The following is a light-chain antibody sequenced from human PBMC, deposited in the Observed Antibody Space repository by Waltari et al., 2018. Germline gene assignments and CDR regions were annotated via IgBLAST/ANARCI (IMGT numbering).Light chain of an antibody. Sequence: EIVMTQSPATLSVSPGERATLSCRASQSISSQLAWYQQKPGQAPRLLIYGASTRATGIPARFSGSGSGTEFTLTISSLQSEDFADYFCQQYHESPPITFGPGTKVDIK. CDR2: GAS. J-gene: IGKJ3*01. CDR1: QSISSQ. CDR3: QQYHESPPIT. V-gene: IGKV3-15*01.